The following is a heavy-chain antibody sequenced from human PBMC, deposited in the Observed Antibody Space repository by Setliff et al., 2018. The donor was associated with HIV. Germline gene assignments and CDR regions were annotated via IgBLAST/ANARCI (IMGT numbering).Heavy chain of an antibody. CDR1: GFTFSSYE. J-gene: IGHJ3*02. Sequence: GGSLRLSCAASGFTFSSYEMHWVRQAPGKGLEWVAVISYDGSDKYYVDAVKGRFTISRDNSKNTLYLQLTSLRAEDTAVYYCARAALRYCTSTSCPRVDAFDIWGQGTMVTVSS. V-gene: IGHV3-30*07. D-gene: IGHD2-2*01. CDR3: ARAALRYCTSTSCPRVDAFDI. CDR2: ISYDGSDK.